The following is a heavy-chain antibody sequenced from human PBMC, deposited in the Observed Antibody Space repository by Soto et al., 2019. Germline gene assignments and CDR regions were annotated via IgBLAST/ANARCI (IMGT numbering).Heavy chain of an antibody. CDR2: FDPEDGET. V-gene: IGHV1-24*01. D-gene: IGHD2-15*01. CDR1: GYTLTELS. CDR3: ATASLIEGYCSGGSRAFDY. Sequence: ASVKVSCKVSGYTLTELSMHWVRQAPGKGIEWMGGFDPEDGETIYAQKFQGRVTMTEDTSTDTAYMELSSLRSEDTAVYYCATASLIEGYCSGGSRAFDYWGQGTLVTVSS. J-gene: IGHJ4*02.